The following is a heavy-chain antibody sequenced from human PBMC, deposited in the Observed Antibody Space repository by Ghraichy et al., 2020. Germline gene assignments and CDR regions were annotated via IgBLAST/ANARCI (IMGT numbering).Heavy chain of an antibody. V-gene: IGHV3-48*02. J-gene: IGHJ6*02. D-gene: IGHD1-26*01. CDR1: GFTFSSYS. Sequence: GGSLRLSCAASGFTFSSYSMNWVRQAPGKGLEWVSYISSSSSTIYYEDSVKGRFTISRDNAKNSLYLQMNSLRDEDTAVYYCARESGSYFNYGMDVWGQGTTVTVSS. CDR2: ISSSSSTI. CDR3: ARESGSYFNYGMDV.